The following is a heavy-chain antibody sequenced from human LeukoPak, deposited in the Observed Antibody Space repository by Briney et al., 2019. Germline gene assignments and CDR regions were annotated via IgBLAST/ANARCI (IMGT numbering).Heavy chain of an antibody. CDR1: GYTFTGYY. Sequence: GASVKVSCKASGYTFTGYYMHWVRQAPGQGLEWMGWISAYNGNTNYAQKLQGRVTMTTDTSTSTAYMELRSLRSDDTAVYYCARDEGYYGSGMKDFDYWGQGTLVTVSS. J-gene: IGHJ4*02. CDR2: ISAYNGNT. CDR3: ARDEGYYGSGMKDFDY. D-gene: IGHD3-10*01. V-gene: IGHV1-18*04.